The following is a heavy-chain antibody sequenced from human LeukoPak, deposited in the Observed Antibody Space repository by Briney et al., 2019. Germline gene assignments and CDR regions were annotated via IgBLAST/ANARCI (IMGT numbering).Heavy chain of an antibody. V-gene: IGHV4-4*07. CDR3: ARTSWYYDFWSGYPPWAFDI. CDR1: GGSISSHY. CDR2: IYTSGST. J-gene: IGHJ3*02. D-gene: IGHD3-3*01. Sequence: SETLSLTCTVSGGSISSHYWSWIRQPAGKGLEWIGRIYTSGSTNYNPSLKSRVTMSVDTSKNQFSLKLSSVTAADTAVYYCARTSWYYDFWSGYPPWAFDIWGQGTMVTVSS.